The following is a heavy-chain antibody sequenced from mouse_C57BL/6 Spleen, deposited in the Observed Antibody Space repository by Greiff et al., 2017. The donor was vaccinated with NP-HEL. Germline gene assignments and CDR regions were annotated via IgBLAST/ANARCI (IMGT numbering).Heavy chain of an antibody. CDR3: ARWGGGDYFDY. V-gene: IGHV1-9*01. CDR1: GYTFTGYW. Sequence: VQLVESGAELMKPGASVKLSCKATGYTFTGYWIEWVKQRPGHGLEWIGEILPGSGSTNYNEKFKGKATLTVDKSSSTAYMLLSSLTSEDSAVYFCARWGGGDYFDYWGQGTTLTVSS. CDR2: ILPGSGST. J-gene: IGHJ2*01.